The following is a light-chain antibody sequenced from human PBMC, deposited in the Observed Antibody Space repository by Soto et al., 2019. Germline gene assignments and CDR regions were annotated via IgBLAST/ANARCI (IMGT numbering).Light chain of an antibody. CDR3: QQGHNWPLT. J-gene: IGKJ2*01. Sequence: EIVMTQSPATLSVSPGERATLSCRASQSITSELAWYQQKPGQPPRLLVYGATTRATGVPARFTGTVSGSECTLTISGLQSEDFAVYYCQQGHNWPLTFGQGTRLEI. CDR2: GAT. V-gene: IGKV3-15*01. CDR1: QSITSE.